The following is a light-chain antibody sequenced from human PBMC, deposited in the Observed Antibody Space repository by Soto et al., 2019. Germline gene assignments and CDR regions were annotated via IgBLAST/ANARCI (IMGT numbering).Light chain of an antibody. CDR2: GAS. Sequence: EIVMTQFPATLSVSPGESATFSCRASQSVSNNLAWYQQNPGQAPRLLIHGASTRATGIPARFSGSGSGTEFTLTISSLQFEDFAVYYCQQFNSWPLTFGGGTKVEIK. CDR3: QQFNSWPLT. J-gene: IGKJ4*01. CDR1: QSVSNN. V-gene: IGKV3-15*01.